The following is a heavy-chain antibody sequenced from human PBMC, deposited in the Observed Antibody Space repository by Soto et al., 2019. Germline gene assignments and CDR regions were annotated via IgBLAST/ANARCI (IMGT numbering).Heavy chain of an antibody. V-gene: IGHV4-30-4*01. J-gene: IGHJ4*02. Sequence: QMHLQESGPGLVKPSETLSLTCTVSGGSVTSDEDYWTWIRQSPGKGLEWIGYISNSGSTGYNPSLKTRPSMSVDRSKNQFTLRLTSVTAADTAVYFCATESGSTYGYFDHWGQGTRVTVSS. D-gene: IGHD5-18*01. CDR3: ATESGSTYGYFDH. CDR1: GGSVTSDEDY. CDR2: ISNSGST.